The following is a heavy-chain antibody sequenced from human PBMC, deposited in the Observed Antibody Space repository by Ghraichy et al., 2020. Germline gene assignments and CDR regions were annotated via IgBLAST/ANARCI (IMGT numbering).Heavy chain of an antibody. Sequence: TLSLTCTVSGGSVSSGSYYWSWIRQPPGKGLEWIGYIYYSGSTNYNPSLKSRVTISADTSKNQFSLKLSSVTAADTAVYFCARAEDSSSWYGTDYWGQGTLVTVSS. CDR2: IYYSGST. J-gene: IGHJ4*02. D-gene: IGHD6-13*01. CDR3: ARAEDSSSWYGTDY. V-gene: IGHV4-61*01. CDR1: GGSVSSGSYY.